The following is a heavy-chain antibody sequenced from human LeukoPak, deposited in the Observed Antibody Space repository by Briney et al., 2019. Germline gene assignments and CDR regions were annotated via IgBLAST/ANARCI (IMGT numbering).Heavy chain of an antibody. J-gene: IGHJ4*02. V-gene: IGHV3-21*01. Sequence: GGSLRLSCAASGFTFSSYSMNWVRQAPGKGLEWVSSISSSSYIYYADSVKGRFTISRDNAKNSLYLQMNSLRAEDTAVYYCARVEDDDSEDYWGQGTLVTVSS. CDR3: ARVEDDDSEDY. CDR1: GFTFSSYS. CDR2: ISSSSYI. D-gene: IGHD3-22*01.